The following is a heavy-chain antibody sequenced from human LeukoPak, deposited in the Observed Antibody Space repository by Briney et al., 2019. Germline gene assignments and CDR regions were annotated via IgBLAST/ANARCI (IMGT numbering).Heavy chain of an antibody. D-gene: IGHD2-15*01. CDR2: INHSGST. Sequence: PSETLSLTCAVYGGSFSGYYWTWIRQPPGKGLEWIGEINHSGSTNYNPSLKSRVTISIDTSKNQFSLKLSSVTAEDTAVYYCARGEVVVVVAATLMYNWFDPWGQGTLVTVSS. CDR1: GGSFSGYY. V-gene: IGHV4-34*01. J-gene: IGHJ5*02. CDR3: ARGEVVVVVAATLMYNWFDP.